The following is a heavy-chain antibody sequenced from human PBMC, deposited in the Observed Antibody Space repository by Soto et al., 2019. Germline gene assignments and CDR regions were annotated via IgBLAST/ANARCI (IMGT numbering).Heavy chain of an antibody. CDR3: ARDSETEGDAFDI. CDR1: GGSISSYY. D-gene: IGHD3-10*01. CDR2: IYYSGST. V-gene: IGHV4-59*01. Sequence: PXETLSLTCTVSGGSISSYYWSWFRQPPGKGXEWIGYIYYSGSTNYNPSLKSRVTISVDTSKNQFSLKLSSVTAAGTAVYYCARDSETEGDAFDIWGQGTMVTVSS. J-gene: IGHJ3*02.